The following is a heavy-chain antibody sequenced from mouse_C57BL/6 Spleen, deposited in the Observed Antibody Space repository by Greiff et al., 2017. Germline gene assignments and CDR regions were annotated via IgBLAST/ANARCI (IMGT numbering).Heavy chain of an antibody. V-gene: IGHV1-62-2*01. Sequence: QVQLKQSGAELVKPGASVKLSCTASGYTFTEYTIHWVKQRSGQGLEWIGWFYPGSGSIKYNEKFKDKATLTADNSSSTVYMELSRLTSEDSAVYFCARQEEDYYGSQRYFEVWGTGATVTVSS. CDR3: ARQEEDYYGSQRYFEV. D-gene: IGHD1-1*01. CDR2: FYPGSGSI. J-gene: IGHJ1*03. CDR1: GYTFTEYT.